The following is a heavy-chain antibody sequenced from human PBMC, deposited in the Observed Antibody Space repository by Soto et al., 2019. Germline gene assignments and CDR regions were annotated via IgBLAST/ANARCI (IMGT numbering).Heavy chain of an antibody. CDR3: ASPPWGAEGELGSYYEL. D-gene: IGHD1-26*01. Sequence: GGSLRLSCAASGFTFSSYAMHWVRQAPGKGLEWVAVISYDGSNKYYADSVKGRFTISRDNSKNTLYLQMNSLIAEDTAVYYCASPPWGAEGELGSYYELWGQGTLVTVSS. V-gene: IGHV3-30*04. CDR1: GFTFSSYA. J-gene: IGHJ1*01. CDR2: ISYDGSNK.